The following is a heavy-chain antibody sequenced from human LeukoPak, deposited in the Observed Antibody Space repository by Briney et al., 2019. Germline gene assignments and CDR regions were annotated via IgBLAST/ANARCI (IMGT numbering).Heavy chain of an antibody. J-gene: IGHJ5*02. D-gene: IGHD4-11*01. Sequence: PETLSLTCTVSGGSISSYYWSWIRQPPGKGLEWIGYIYYSGSTNYNPSLKSRVTISVDTSKNQFSLKLSSVTAADTAVYYCARAQKTSLDPWGQGTLVTVSS. CDR2: IYYSGST. V-gene: IGHV4-59*01. CDR1: GGSISSYY. CDR3: ARAQKTSLDP.